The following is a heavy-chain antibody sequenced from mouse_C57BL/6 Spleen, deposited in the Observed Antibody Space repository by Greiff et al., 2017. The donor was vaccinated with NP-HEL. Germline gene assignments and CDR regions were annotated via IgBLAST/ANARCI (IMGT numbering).Heavy chain of an antibody. J-gene: IGHJ3*01. CDR2: ISSGGDYI. D-gene: IGHD2-4*01. CDR1: GFTFSSYA. CDR3: TREGDDYEFAY. Sequence: EVKLVESGEGLVKPGGSLKLSCAASGFTFSSYAMSWVRQTPEKRLEWVAYISSGGDYIYYADTVKGRFTISRDNARNTLYLQMSSLKSEVTAMYYCTREGDDYEFAYWGQGTLVTVSA. V-gene: IGHV5-9-1*02.